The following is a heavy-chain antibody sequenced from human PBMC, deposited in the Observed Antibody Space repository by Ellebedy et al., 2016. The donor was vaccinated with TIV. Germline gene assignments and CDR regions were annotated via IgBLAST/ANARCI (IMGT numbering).Heavy chain of an antibody. CDR3: ANMYQLASWFDP. D-gene: IGHD2-2*01. CDR1: GFTFSRHY. Sequence: GESLKISCVASGFTFSRHYMHWVRQAPGKGLEWVSAISGSGGSTYYADSVKGRFTISRDNSKNTLYLQMNSLRAEDTAVYYCANMYQLASWFDPWGQGTLVTVSS. CDR2: ISGSGGST. V-gene: IGHV3-23*01. J-gene: IGHJ5*02.